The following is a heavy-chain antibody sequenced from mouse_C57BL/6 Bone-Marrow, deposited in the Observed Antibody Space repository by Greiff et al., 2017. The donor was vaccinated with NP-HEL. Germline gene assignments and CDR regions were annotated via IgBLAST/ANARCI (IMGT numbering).Heavy chain of an antibody. CDR1: GYTFTDYE. D-gene: IGHD1-1*02. Sequence: QVQLQQSGAELVRPGASVTLSCKASGYTFTDYEMHWVKQTPVHGLEWIGAIDPETGGTAYNQKFKGKAILTADNSSSTAYMELRSLTSEDSAVYYCTSRCGRWGDYWGQGTTLTVSS. CDR2: IDPETGGT. V-gene: IGHV1-15*01. CDR3: TSRCGRWGDY. J-gene: IGHJ2*01.